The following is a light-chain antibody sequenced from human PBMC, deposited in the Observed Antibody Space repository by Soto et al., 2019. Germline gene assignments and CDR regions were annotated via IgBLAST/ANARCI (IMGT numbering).Light chain of an antibody. CDR2: LGS. CDR1: QSLLHSNGYNY. V-gene: IGKV2-28*01. CDR3: MQALQTPLT. J-gene: IGKJ4*01. Sequence: DIVMTQSPLSLPVTPGEPASISCRSSQSLLHSNGYNYLDWYLQKPGQSPQLLIYLGSNRASGVSDRFIGSGSGTDFTLKISRVEAEDVGVYYCMQALQTPLTFGGGTKVEI.